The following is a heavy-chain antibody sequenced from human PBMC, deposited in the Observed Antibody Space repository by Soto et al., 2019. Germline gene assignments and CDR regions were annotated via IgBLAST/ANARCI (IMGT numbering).Heavy chain of an antibody. Sequence: PGGSLRLSCVASGFTFSDYYMSWIRQAPGKGLEWVSYISSRGGIIYYADSVKGRFTISRDNAKNSLYLQMNSLRAGDTAVYYCARAVTDYSNSNWFDRWGQGNQVTVSS. CDR2: ISSRGGII. CDR3: ARAVTDYSNSNWFDR. D-gene: IGHD4-4*01. CDR1: GFTFSDYY. J-gene: IGHJ5*02. V-gene: IGHV3-11*01.